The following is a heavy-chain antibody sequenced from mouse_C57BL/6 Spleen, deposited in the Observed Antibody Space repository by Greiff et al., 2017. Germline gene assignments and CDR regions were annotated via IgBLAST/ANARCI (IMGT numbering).Heavy chain of an antibody. V-gene: IGHV1-54*01. CDR3: ARGGYSNYLYDY. D-gene: IGHD2-5*01. CDR1: GYAFTNYL. J-gene: IGHJ2*01. CDR2: INPGSGGT. Sequence: VQLQQSGAELVRPGTSVKVSCKASGYAFTNYLIEWVKQRPGQGLEWIGVINPGSGGTNYNEKFKGKATLTADKSSSTAYMQLSSLTSEDSAVYFCARGGYSNYLYDYWGQGTTLTVSS.